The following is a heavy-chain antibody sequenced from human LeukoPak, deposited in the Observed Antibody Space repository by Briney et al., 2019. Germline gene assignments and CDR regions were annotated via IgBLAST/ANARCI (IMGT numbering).Heavy chain of an antibody. D-gene: IGHD6-19*01. J-gene: IGHJ4*02. CDR2: ISSNGGST. V-gene: IGHV3-64D*06. Sequence: PGGSLRLSCAASGFTFSSYAMHWVRQAPGKGLEYVSAISSNGGSTYYADSVKGRFTISRDNSKNTLYLQMSSLRAEDTAVYYCVKDGGWLVLKLSRYFDYWGQGTLVTVSS. CDR1: GFTFSSYA. CDR3: VKDGGWLVLKLSRYFDY.